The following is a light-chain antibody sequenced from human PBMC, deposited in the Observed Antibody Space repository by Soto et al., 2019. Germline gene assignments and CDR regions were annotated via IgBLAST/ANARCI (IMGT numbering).Light chain of an antibody. CDR3: AAWDDSLSGVV. V-gene: IGLV1-47*01. CDR2: RNN. CDR1: SSNIGSNF. Sequence: QSVLTQPPSASGTPGQRVTISCSGSSSNIGSNFVYWYQQLPGTAPKLLLYRNNQRPSGVPDRFSGYKSGTSASLAISGLRSEDEADYYCAAWDDSLSGVVFGGGTKLTVL. J-gene: IGLJ2*01.